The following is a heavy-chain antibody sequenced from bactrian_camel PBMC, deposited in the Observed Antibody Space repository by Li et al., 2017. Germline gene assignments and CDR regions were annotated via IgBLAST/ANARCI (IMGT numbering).Heavy chain of an antibody. J-gene: IGHJ4*01. CDR2: IGRSGANT. Sequence: VQLVESGGGSVHSGGSLRLSCVVSGYAYSDGYCLGWFRQAPGKGLEWVSAIGRSGANTFYTDSVKGRFTISRDNAKNTLDLQLNSLKSEDTALYYCATGRWYSSNWGQGTQVTVS. D-gene: IGHD2*01. CDR1: GYAYSDGYC. CDR3: ATGRWYSSN. V-gene: IGHV3S1*01.